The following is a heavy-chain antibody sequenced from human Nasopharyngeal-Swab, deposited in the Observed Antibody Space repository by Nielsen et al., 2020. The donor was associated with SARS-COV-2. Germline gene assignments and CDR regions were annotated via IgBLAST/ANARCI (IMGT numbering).Heavy chain of an antibody. CDR3: ARDGWYPY. D-gene: IGHD6-19*01. J-gene: IGHJ4*02. Sequence: ESLKISCAVYGGSFSGYYWSWIRQPPGKGLEWIGEINHSGSTNYNPSLKSRVTMSVDTSKNQFSLKLSSVTAADTAVYYCARDGWYPYWGQGTLVTVSS. V-gene: IGHV4-34*01. CDR2: INHSGST. CDR1: GGSFSGYY.